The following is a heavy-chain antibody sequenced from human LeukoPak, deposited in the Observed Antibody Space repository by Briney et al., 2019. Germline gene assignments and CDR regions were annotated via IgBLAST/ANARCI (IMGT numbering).Heavy chain of an antibody. CDR2: IKQDGSEK. CDR1: GFTFSSYW. D-gene: IGHD3-10*01. Sequence: QSGGSLRLSCAASGFTFSSYWMSWVRQAPGKGLEWVANIKQDGSEKYYVDSVKGRFTISRDSAKNSLYLQMNSLRAEDTAVYYCARDRVTMVRGVNYYFDYWGQGTLVTVSS. J-gene: IGHJ4*02. CDR3: ARDRVTMVRGVNYYFDY. V-gene: IGHV3-7*05.